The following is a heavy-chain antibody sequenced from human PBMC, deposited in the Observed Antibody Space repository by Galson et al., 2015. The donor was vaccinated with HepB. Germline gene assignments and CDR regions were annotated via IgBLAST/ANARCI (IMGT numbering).Heavy chain of an antibody. CDR2: MNPNSGNT. Sequence: SVKVSCKASGYTFTSYDINWVRQATGQGLEWMGWMNPNSGNTGYAQKFQGRVTMTRNTSISTAYMELSSLRSEDTAMYYCARHAVGITMVQGVIIPLLYYYMDVWGKGTTVTVSS. J-gene: IGHJ6*03. D-gene: IGHD3-10*01. CDR3: ARHAVGITMVQGVIIPLLYYYMDV. CDR1: GYTFTSYD. V-gene: IGHV1-8*01.